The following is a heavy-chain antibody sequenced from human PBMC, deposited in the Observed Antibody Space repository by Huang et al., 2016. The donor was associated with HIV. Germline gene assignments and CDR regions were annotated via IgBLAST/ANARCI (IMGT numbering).Heavy chain of an antibody. V-gene: IGHV3-30-3*01. J-gene: IGHJ3*02. CDR3: ARAKDTWDAYDI. Sequence: QVQLVESGGGVVQPGRSLRLSCAASGFPFNNHAMNWVRQAPGKGLDWVAVISNDGSNNYYADSVKGRFTNSRDSAKSTLFLHMTSLRTEDTAVYYCARAKDTWDAYDIWGRGTMVIVSS. CDR2: ISNDGSNN. D-gene: IGHD5-18*01. CDR1: GFPFNNHA.